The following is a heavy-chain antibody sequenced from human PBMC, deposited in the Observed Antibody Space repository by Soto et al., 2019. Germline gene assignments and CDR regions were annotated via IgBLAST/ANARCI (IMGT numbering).Heavy chain of an antibody. Sequence: SETLSLTCTVSGGSISSGDYYWSWIRQPPGKGLEWIGYIYYSGSTYYNPSLKSRVTISVDTSKNQFSLKLSSVTAADTAVYYCARDPGRVVRANYNWFDPCGQGTLVTVSS. CDR2: IYYSGST. J-gene: IGHJ5*02. CDR3: ARDPGRVVRANYNWFDP. V-gene: IGHV4-30-4*01. D-gene: IGHD2-8*01. CDR1: GGSISSGDYY.